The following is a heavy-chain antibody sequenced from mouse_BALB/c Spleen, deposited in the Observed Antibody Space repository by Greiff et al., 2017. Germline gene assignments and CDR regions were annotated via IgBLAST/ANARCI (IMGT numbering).Heavy chain of an antibody. CDR3: TRWYGTPYWYFDV. D-gene: IGHD2-10*02. J-gene: IGHJ1*01. CDR1: GFTFSNYW. Sequence: EVQVVESGGGLVQPGGSMKLSCVASGFTFSNYWMNWVRQSPEKGLEWVAEIRLKSNNYATHYAESVKGRFTISRDDSKSSVYLQMNNLRAEDTGIYYCTRWYGTPYWYFDVWGAGTTVTVSS. V-gene: IGHV6-6*02. CDR2: IRLKSNNYAT.